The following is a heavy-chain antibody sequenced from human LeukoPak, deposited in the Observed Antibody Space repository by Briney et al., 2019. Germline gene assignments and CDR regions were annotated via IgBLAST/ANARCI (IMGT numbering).Heavy chain of an antibody. CDR3: ARDGTSTDDY. Sequence: ASVKVSCKASVYTFSNFGINWVRQAPGQGLEWMGWISGNNDNPNYGQKFQGRFTVTTDSSTNTAYMELTNLRFDDTAVYYCARDGTSTDDYWGQGTLVTVSS. CDR2: ISGNNDNP. V-gene: IGHV1-18*01. CDR1: VYTFSNFG. D-gene: IGHD2-2*01. J-gene: IGHJ4*02.